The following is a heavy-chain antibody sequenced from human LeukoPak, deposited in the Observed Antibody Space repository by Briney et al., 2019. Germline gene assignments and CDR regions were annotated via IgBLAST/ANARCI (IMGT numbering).Heavy chain of an antibody. CDR1: GGSISSYY. CDR3: ARDERRRDGYNYAEV. Sequence: PSETLSLTCTASGGSISSYYWSWIRQPPGKGLEWTGYIYYSGSTNYNPSLKSRVTISVDTSKNHFSLKLSSVTAADAAVYYCARDERRRDGYNYAEVWGQGTLVTVSS. V-gene: IGHV4-59*01. J-gene: IGHJ4*02. D-gene: IGHD5-24*01. CDR2: IYYSGST.